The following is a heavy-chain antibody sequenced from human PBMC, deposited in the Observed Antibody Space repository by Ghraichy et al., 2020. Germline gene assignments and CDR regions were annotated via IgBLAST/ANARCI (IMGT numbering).Heavy chain of an antibody. Sequence: GGSLRLSCAASGFTFTNAWMNWVRQAPGKGLEWVGRIKSKTDGGTTDYAAPVKGRFTISRDDSKNMLYLQIDSLKTEDTAVYYCSSDTYYVDSRGYYDKNYFENWGQGTLVTVSS. CDR3: SSDTYYVDSRGYYDKNYFEN. J-gene: IGHJ4*02. CDR1: GFTFTNAW. D-gene: IGHD3-22*01. CDR2: IKSKTDGGTT. V-gene: IGHV3-15*07.